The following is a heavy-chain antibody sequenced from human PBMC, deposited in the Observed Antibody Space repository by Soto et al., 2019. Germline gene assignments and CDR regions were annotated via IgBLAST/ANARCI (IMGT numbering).Heavy chain of an antibody. CDR1: GYTFTSYA. CDR3: ATKTDGDYVNIFQH. V-gene: IGHV1-3*04. D-gene: IGHD4-17*01. CDR2: INTDKGNT. Sequence: QVQLVQSGAEVKKPGASVMVSCKASGYTFTSYAVQWVRQAPGQRLEWMGWINTDKGNTKYSQKFQGRVTITRDTSASTAYMELSSLISEDTAVYYCATKTDGDYVNIFQHWGQGTLVTVSS. J-gene: IGHJ1*01.